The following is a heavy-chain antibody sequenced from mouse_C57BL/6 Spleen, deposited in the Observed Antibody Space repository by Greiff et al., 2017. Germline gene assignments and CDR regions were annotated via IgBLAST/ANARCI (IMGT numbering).Heavy chain of an antibody. CDR2: INPNYGTT. D-gene: IGHD1-1*01. CDR1: GYSFTDYN. V-gene: IGHV1-39*01. Sequence: VQLQQSGPELVKPGASVKISCKASGYSFTDYNMNWVKQSNGKSLEWIGVINPNYGTTSYNQKFKGKATLTVDQSSSTAYMQLNSLTSEDSAVYYGARRGYGSSYDAMDYWGQGTSVTVSS. CDR3: ARRGYGSSYDAMDY. J-gene: IGHJ4*01.